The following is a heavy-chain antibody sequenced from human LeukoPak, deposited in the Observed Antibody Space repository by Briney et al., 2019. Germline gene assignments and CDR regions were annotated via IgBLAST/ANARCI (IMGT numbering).Heavy chain of an antibody. J-gene: IGHJ5*02. V-gene: IGHV3-21*01. CDR2: ISSSSSYI. Sequence: GRSLRLSCAASGFTFSSYSMNWVRQAPGKGLEWVSSISSSSSYIYYADSVNGRFTIYIDNAKHSLYLQMNSLRAEYTAVYYCARGVSLFHPWRQGTLVSVPS. CDR1: GFTFSSYS. CDR3: ARGVSLFHP. D-gene: IGHD2-2*01.